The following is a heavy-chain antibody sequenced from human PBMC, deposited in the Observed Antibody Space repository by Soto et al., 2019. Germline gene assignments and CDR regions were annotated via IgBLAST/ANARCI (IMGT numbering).Heavy chain of an antibody. Sequence: HPGGSLRLSCAASGFTVSSNYMSWVRQAPGKGLEWVSVIYSGGSTYYADSVKGRFTISRDNSKNTPYLQMNSLRAEDTAVYYCAREGYYYDSSGFQDYYGMDVWGQGTTVTVSS. CDR1: GFTVSSNY. J-gene: IGHJ6*02. V-gene: IGHV3-53*01. CDR3: AREGYYYDSSGFQDYYGMDV. CDR2: IYSGGST. D-gene: IGHD3-22*01.